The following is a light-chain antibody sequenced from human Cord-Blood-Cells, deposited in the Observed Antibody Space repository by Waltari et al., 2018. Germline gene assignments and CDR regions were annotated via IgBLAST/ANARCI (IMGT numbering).Light chain of an antibody. CDR2: AAS. Sequence: AIRMTQSPSSFSASTGERVPLTCRASQGISSYLAWYQQKPGKAPKLLIYAASTLQSGVPSRFSGSGSGTDFTLTISCLQSEDFATYYCQQYYSYPFTFGPGTKVDIK. CDR3: QQYYSYPFT. J-gene: IGKJ3*01. V-gene: IGKV1-8*01. CDR1: QGISSY.